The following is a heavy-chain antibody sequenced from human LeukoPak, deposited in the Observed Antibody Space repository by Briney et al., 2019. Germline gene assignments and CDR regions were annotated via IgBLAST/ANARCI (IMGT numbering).Heavy chain of an antibody. D-gene: IGHD3-10*01. CDR2: IYYSGSP. J-gene: IGHJ3*02. Sequence: SETLSLTCTVSGGSISSSSYYWGWIRQPPGKGLEWVGSIYYSGSPYYNPSLKSRVTISLDTSKKQFSLKLSSVTAADTAVYYCVRVGYYGSGRSDAFDIWGQGTMVTVSS. CDR3: VRVGYYGSGRSDAFDI. V-gene: IGHV4-39*07. CDR1: GGSISSSSYY.